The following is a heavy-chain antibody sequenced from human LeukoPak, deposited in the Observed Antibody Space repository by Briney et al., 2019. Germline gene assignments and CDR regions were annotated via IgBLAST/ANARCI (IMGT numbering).Heavy chain of an antibody. CDR3: ARETYYDSSGYSHDAFDI. CDR1: GGSISTSSYY. CDR2: MFYSGNT. D-gene: IGHD3-22*01. J-gene: IGHJ3*02. Sequence: SETLSLTCTVSGGSISTSSYYWGWIRQPPGKGLDWIGSMFYSGNTYYNPSLKSRVTISVDTPKNQFSLKLNSVTAADTAVYYCARETYYDSSGYSHDAFDIWGQGTMVTVSS. V-gene: IGHV4-39*07.